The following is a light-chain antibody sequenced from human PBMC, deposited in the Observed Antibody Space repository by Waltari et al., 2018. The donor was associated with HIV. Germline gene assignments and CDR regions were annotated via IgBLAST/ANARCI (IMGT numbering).Light chain of an antibody. V-gene: IGLV1-47*01. CDR2: RND. J-gene: IGLJ3*02. CDR1: PSNIGVNY. Sequence: QPALTQPPSASGTPGQRVTISCAGGPSNIGVNYVYWYQQFTGAAPRLLMFRNDERPSGVPDRFSASKSGASVSLAISGLRSEDEAEYYCAAWDDSLSGWLFGGGTKLTVL. CDR3: AAWDDSLSGWL.